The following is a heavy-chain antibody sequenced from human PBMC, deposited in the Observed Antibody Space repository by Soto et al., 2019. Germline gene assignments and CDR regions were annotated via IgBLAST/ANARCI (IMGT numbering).Heavy chain of an antibody. D-gene: IGHD5-12*01. J-gene: IGHJ2*01. CDR3: AKNGYNSGYDPIDWWYFDL. CDR1: GFTFSSYG. CDR2: ISYDGSNK. Sequence: GGSLRLSCAASGFTFSSYGMHWVRQAPGKGLEWVAVISYDGSNKYYADSVKGRFTISRDNSKNTLYLQMNSPRAEDTAVYYCAKNGYNSGYDPIDWWYFDLWGRGTLVTVSS. V-gene: IGHV3-30*18.